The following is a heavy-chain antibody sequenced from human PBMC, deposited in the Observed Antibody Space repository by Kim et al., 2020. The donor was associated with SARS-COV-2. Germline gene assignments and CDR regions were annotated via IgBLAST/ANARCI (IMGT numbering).Heavy chain of an antibody. D-gene: IGHD2-2*01. J-gene: IGHJ4*02. V-gene: IGHV3-30*04. CDR2: ISYDGSNK. CDR3: ASDFSSPTDIVVVPAAPGGDY. Sequence: GGSLRLSCAASGFTFSSYAMHWVRQAPGKGLEWVAVISYDGSNKYYADSVKGRSTISRDNSKNMLYLQMNSLRAEDTAVYYCASDFSSPTDIVVVPAAPGGDYWGQGALVTVSS. CDR1: GFTFSSYA.